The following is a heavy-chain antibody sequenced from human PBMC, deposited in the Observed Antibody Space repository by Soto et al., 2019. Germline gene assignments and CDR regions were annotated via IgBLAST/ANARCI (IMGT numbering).Heavy chain of an antibody. J-gene: IGHJ6*02. CDR2: IIPTLNSA. D-gene: IGHD3-10*02. Sequence: QVHLVQSGAEVKKPGSSVKVSCKASGGTFRNYAISWVRQAPGQGLESMGVIIPTLNSANYAQKFQGRVTIIADEGSGTVNMELSSLRSEDTAMYYWARVEAGAYVQVYYGMDVWGQGTTVTVS. CDR1: GGTFRNYA. V-gene: IGHV1-69*11. CDR3: ARVEAGAYVQVYYGMDV.